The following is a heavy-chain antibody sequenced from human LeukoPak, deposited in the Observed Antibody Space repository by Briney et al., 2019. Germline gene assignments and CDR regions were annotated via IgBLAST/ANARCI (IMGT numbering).Heavy chain of an antibody. V-gene: IGHV3-23*01. CDR2: ISGSGGST. Sequence: GGSLTLSCAASGFTFSSYAMSWDRQAQGKGLEWVSAISGSGGSTYYADSGKGRFTISRDNSKNTLYLQMNSLRAEDTAVYYCAKDSSSGWYEPRLDYWGQGTLVTVSS. D-gene: IGHD6-19*01. CDR1: GFTFSSYA. J-gene: IGHJ4*02. CDR3: AKDSSSGWYEPRLDY.